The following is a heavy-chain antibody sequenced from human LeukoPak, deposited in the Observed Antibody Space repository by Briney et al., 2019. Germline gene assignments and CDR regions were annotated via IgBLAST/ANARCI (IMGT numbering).Heavy chain of an antibody. CDR1: GFTLSSLA. J-gene: IGHJ4*02. V-gene: IGHV3-21*01. Sequence: GGSLRLSCAATGFTLSSLAMHWVRQAPGKGLEWVSSSGTRSGTKYYADSVMGRFTISRDSAMNSVSLQINSLRAEDTAVYYCLLQMTYGELSDPDFRGQGTLVTVSS. CDR2: SGTRSGTK. CDR3: LLQMTYGELSDPDF. D-gene: IGHD3-16*02.